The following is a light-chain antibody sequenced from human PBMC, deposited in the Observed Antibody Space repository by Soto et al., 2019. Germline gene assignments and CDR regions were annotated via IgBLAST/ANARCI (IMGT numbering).Light chain of an antibody. V-gene: IGKV1-5*01. Sequence: DIQMTQSPSTLSASVGDRVTITCRASQNINTWLAWYQQKPGKAPKLLIYDASGLESGVPSRFSGSGSGTEFTLTITSLQPHDFATYFCQQYNTYLFTFGPGTKVDTK. CDR1: QNINTW. J-gene: IGKJ3*01. CDR2: DAS. CDR3: QQYNTYLFT.